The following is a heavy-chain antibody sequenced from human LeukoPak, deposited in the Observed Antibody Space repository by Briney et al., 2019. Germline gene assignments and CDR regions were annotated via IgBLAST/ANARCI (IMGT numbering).Heavy chain of an antibody. J-gene: IGHJ4*02. D-gene: IGHD6-13*01. CDR2: ISYDGSNK. Sequence: GGSLRLSCAASGFTFSHFWMSWVRQAPGKGLEWVAVISYDGSNKYYADSVKGRFTISRDNSKNTLYLQMNSLRAEDTAVYYCARDSGSSSWYYFDYWGQGTLVTVSS. CDR3: ARDSGSSSWYYFDY. V-gene: IGHV3-30-3*01. CDR1: GFTFSHFW.